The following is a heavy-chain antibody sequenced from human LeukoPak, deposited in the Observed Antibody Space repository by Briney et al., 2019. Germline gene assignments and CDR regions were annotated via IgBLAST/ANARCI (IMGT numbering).Heavy chain of an antibody. V-gene: IGHV3-7*01. CDR2: IRQDGSER. CDR1: GFTFSSYS. D-gene: IGHD6-13*01. J-gene: IGHJ4*02. Sequence: GGSLRLSCAASGFTFSSYSMNWVRQAPGKGLEWVANIRQDGSERYYVDSVKGRFTISRDNAKNSLYLQMNSLRAEDTAVYYCARGFIAAAGGVGYWGQGTLVTVSS. CDR3: ARGFIAAAGGVGY.